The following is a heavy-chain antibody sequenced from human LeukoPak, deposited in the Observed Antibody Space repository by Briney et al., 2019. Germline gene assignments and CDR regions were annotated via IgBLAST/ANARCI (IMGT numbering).Heavy chain of an antibody. J-gene: IGHJ6*02. Sequence: PGGSLRLSCVASGFTFSSYWMSWVRQAPGKGLEWVANINQDGSEKNYVDSVKGRFTISRDNTKTSFYLQMNSLRPEDTAVYFCARDPSYRYTSSLSYYYTMDVWGQGTTVTVSS. D-gene: IGHD6-13*01. V-gene: IGHV3-7*01. CDR1: GFTFSSYW. CDR3: ARDPSYRYTSSLSYYYTMDV. CDR2: INQDGSEK.